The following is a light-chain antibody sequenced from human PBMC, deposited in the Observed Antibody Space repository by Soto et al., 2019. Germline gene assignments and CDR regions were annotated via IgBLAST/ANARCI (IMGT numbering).Light chain of an antibody. J-gene: IGLJ2*01. Sequence: QSVLTQPPSVSGAPGQRVTISCTGSSSNIGAGYDVHWYQQLPGTAPKLLIYGNSNRPSGVPDRFSGSKSGTSASLAITGLQAEDEADYYCQSYDRSLSGYVVFVGGTKLTVL. CDR2: GNS. CDR1: SSNIGAGYD. CDR3: QSYDRSLSGYVV. V-gene: IGLV1-40*01.